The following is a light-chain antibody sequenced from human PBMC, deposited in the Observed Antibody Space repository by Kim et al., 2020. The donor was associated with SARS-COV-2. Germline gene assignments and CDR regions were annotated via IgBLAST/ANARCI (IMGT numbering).Light chain of an antibody. CDR3: QQANSVPLT. Sequence: ASVGDRIIIPCRASQSIYTRLASYQVKPGKAPKLLCSGATALQGGGPSRFSGGGSVTYFTLTITSLQTEDFATYYCQQANSVPLTFGGGTKVDIK. CDR2: GAT. CDR1: QSIYTR. J-gene: IGKJ4*01. V-gene: IGKV1-12*01.